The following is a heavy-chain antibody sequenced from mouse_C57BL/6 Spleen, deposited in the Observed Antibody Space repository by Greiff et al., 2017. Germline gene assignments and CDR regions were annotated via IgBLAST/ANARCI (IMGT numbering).Heavy chain of an antibody. CDR2: INPNNGGT. V-gene: IGHV1-18*01. D-gene: IGHD1-3*01. J-gene: IGHJ2*01. CDR1: GYTFTDYN. CDR3: AREGPKVHFDY. Sequence: VQLKQSGPELVKPGASVKIPCKASGYTFTDYNMDWVKQSPGKSLEWIGDINPNNGGTIYNQKFKGKATLTVDKSSSTAYMELRSLTSEDTAVYYCAREGPKVHFDYWGQGTTLTVSS.